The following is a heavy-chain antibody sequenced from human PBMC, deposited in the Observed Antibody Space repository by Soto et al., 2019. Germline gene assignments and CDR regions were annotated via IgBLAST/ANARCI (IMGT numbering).Heavy chain of an antibody. J-gene: IGHJ6*02. Sequence: PGESLKISCNGSGYSFTNYWIAWVRQMPGKGLEWMGIIYPGDSDTKYSPSFQGQVTISADKSISTAYLHWSSLKASDTAMYYCARSHGVDVWGQGTSVTVSS. CDR2: IYPGDSDT. CDR1: GYSFTNYW. V-gene: IGHV5-51*01. CDR3: ARSHGVDV.